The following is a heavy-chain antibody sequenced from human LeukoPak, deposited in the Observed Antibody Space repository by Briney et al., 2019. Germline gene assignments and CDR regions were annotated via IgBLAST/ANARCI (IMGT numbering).Heavy chain of an antibody. J-gene: IGHJ5*02. Sequence: SQTLSLTCTVSGGSISSGDYYWSWLRQPPGKGLEWIGYIYYSGSTYYNPSLKSRVTISVDTSKNQFSLKLSPVTAADTAVYYCARDYYGSGSYFNWFDPWGQGTLVTVSS. D-gene: IGHD3-10*01. CDR2: IYYSGST. CDR3: ARDYYGSGSYFNWFDP. CDR1: GGSISSGDYY. V-gene: IGHV4-30-4*01.